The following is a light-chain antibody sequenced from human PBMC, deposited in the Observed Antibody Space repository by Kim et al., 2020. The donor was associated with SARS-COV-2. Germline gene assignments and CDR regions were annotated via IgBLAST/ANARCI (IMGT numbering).Light chain of an antibody. J-gene: IGKJ2*01. CDR2: GAS. CDR3: QQYYSSPVT. Sequence: EIVLTQSPGTLSLSLGEGATISCRASQSVSSTFLAWYQHKPGQAPRLLIYGASNRATGIPDRFSGSGSGTDFTLTINRLEPEDSAVYYCQQYYSSPVTFGQGTKLEI. V-gene: IGKV3-20*01. CDR1: QSVSSTF.